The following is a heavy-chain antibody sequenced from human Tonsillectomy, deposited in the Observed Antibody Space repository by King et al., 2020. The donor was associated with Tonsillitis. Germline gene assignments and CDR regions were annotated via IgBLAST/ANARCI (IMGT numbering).Heavy chain of an antibody. CDR1: GFTFSDYA. J-gene: IGHJ4*02. D-gene: IGHD6-19*01. CDR2: ISGSAGDT. Sequence: QLVESGGGLVQSGGSLRLSCAASGFTFSDYAMSWVRQAPGKGLEWVSTISGSAGDTYYADSVKGRFTISRDNSKNTLSLQLNSLRAEDTAVYYCAKSQAVTFDYGGQGTLVTVSS. V-gene: IGHV3-23*04. CDR3: AKSQAVTFDY.